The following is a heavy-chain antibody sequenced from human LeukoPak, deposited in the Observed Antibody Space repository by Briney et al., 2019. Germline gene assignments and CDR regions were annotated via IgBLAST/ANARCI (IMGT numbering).Heavy chain of an antibody. CDR3: ARVVVPAAIDWFDP. J-gene: IGHJ5*02. Sequence: GGSLRLSCAASGFSFSSYWMSWVRQAPGKGLVWVSRVNRVGSEINYVDSVKGRFTISRDDAKNTLYLQMNSLRAEDTAVYYCARVVVPAAIDWFDPWGQGTLVTVSS. V-gene: IGHV3-7*01. CDR2: VNRVGSEI. CDR1: GFSFSSYW. D-gene: IGHD2-2*01.